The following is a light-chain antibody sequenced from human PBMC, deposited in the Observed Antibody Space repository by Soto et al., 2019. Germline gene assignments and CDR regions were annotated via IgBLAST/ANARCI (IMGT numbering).Light chain of an antibody. V-gene: IGKV3-15*01. CDR2: RAS. Sequence: EIVMRQSPAALAVPPGERATLSCEASQSVDSLLAWYQQRPGQAPRLLIYRASTRTTGIPARFSGSGSGTEFTLTINSLQSEDFAVYYCQQYNNWPITFGQGTRLEIK. CDR1: QSVDSL. J-gene: IGKJ5*01. CDR3: QQYNNWPIT.